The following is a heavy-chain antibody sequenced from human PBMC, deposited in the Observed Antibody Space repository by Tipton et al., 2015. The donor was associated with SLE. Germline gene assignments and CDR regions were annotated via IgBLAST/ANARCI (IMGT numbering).Heavy chain of an antibody. CDR2: IYTSGST. J-gene: IGHJ6*03. D-gene: IGHD1-20*01. CDR1: GGSISSSSYY. V-gene: IGHV4-61*02. Sequence: TLSLTCTVSGGSISSSSYYWSWIRQPAGKGLEWIGRIYTSGSTNYNPSLKSRVTISVDTSKNQFSLKLSSVTAADTAVYYCAGEGNITGTHYYYYYYMDVWGKGTTVTVSS. CDR3: AGEGNITGTHYYYYYYMDV.